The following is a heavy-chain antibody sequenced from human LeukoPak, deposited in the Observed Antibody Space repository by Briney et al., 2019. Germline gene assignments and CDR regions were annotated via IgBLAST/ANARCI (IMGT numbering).Heavy chain of an antibody. D-gene: IGHD4-17*01. CDR1: GGSISSYY. J-gene: IGHJ4*02. V-gene: IGHV4-4*07. CDR2: IYTSGNT. CDR3: ARQYDYGDYVQLIDY. Sequence: PSETLSLTCTVSGGSISSYYWSWIRQPAGKGLEWIGRIYTSGNTNYNPSLKSRVTMSVDTSKNQFSLKLSSVTAADTAVYYCARQYDYGDYVQLIDYWGQGTLVTVSS.